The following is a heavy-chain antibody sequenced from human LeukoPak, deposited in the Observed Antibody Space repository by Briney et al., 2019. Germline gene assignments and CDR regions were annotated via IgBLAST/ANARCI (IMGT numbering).Heavy chain of an antibody. CDR1: GLSISNYW. CDR2: IKQDRSET. V-gene: IGHV3-7*01. Sequence: GGSLRPSCAASGLSISNYWMSWVRQTPGKGLEWVANIKQDRSETNYVESVKGRFTISRDNAKNSLYLQMNSLTDDDTAVYYCARGGWNSDYWGQGTLVTVSS. J-gene: IGHJ4*02. D-gene: IGHD1-7*01. CDR3: ARGGWNSDY.